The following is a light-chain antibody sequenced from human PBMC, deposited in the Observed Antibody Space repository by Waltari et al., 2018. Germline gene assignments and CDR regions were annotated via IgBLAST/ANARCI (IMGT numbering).Light chain of an antibody. J-gene: IGKJ4*01. CDR3: QQRNTWPTVT. CDR1: QGVSIY. CDR2: VAS. Sequence: EVVLTQSQATLSLSPGDRATLSCRASQGVSIYLVWYQQKPGQAPRLLISVASNRATCIPARFRGGGFWTDFTLTISSLEPEDSAVYYCQQRNTWPTVTFGGGTKVEIK. V-gene: IGKV3-11*01.